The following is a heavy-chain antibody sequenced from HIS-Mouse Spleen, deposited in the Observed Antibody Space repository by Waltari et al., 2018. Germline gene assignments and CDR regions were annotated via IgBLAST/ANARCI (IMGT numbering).Heavy chain of an antibody. CDR3: ARSGFVAAAGTIDY. CDR2: TYYRSKWYN. D-gene: IGHD6-13*01. Sequence: QVQLQQSGPGLVKPSQTLSLTCAIPGASVSSNSAAWHWLRQSPSRGLEWLGRTYYRSKWYNDYAVSVKSRITINPDTSKNQFSLQLNSVTPEDTAVYYCARSGFVAAAGTIDYWGQGTLVTVSS. CDR1: GASVSSNSAA. J-gene: IGHJ4*02. V-gene: IGHV6-1*01.